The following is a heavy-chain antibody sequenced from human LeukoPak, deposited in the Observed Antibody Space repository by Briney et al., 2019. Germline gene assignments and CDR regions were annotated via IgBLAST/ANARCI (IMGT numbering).Heavy chain of an antibody. Sequence: GGSLRLSWAASGFTFSSYAMSWVRQAPGKGLELVSAISGSGGSTYYADSVKGRFTISRDNSKNTLYLQMNSLRAEDTAVYYCAKVSGGGSPVGYFQHWGQGTLVTVSS. V-gene: IGHV3-23*01. J-gene: IGHJ1*01. D-gene: IGHD2-15*01. CDR1: GFTFSSYA. CDR2: ISGSGGST. CDR3: AKVSGGGSPVGYFQH.